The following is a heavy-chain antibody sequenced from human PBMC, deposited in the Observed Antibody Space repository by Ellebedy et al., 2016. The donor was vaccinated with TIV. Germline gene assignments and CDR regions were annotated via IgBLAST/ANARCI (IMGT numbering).Heavy chain of an antibody. CDR3: ARRLSHMARGLGARRWFDP. J-gene: IGHJ5*02. D-gene: IGHD2-21*01. V-gene: IGHV4-39*01. CDR1: GGSTTPTNFF. CDR2: LYYDLTI. Sequence: MPSETLSLTCSVSGGSTTPTNFFWGSLRQAPGRGLEWIATLYYDLTIHYNPSFKNRVTISAAASTKQFSLKLTSVTAADTAVYYCARRLSHMARGLGARRWFDPWGPGTRVIVSS.